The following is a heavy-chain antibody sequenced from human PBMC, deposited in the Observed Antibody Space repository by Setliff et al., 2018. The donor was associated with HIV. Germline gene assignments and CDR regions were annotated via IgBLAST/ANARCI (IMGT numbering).Heavy chain of an antibody. D-gene: IGHD6-19*01. J-gene: IGHJ4*02. V-gene: IGHV1-2*02. CDR2: INPKSGDT. CDR1: GYMFTDYY. CDR3: TRGTAVADTNTQPFKY. Sequence: ASVKVSCKATGYMFTDYYIHWVRQAPGQGLEWMGWINPKSGDTKYGQSFQGRVTMTRDTSISTAYMNLSGLRSNDTAVYYCTRGTAVADTNTQPFKYWGQGALVTVSS.